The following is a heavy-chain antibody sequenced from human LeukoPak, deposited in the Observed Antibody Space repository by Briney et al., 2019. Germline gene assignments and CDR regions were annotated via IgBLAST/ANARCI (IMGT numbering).Heavy chain of an antibody. V-gene: IGHV4-59*01. Sequence: SETLSLTCTVSGGSISSYYWSWIRRPPGKGPEWIGYIYYSGSTNYNPSLKSRVTISVDTSKNQFSLKLSSVTAADTAVYYCARGDYGPTYSPSYYYYYMDVWGKGTTVTVSS. CDR2: IYYSGST. CDR1: GGSISSYY. CDR3: ARGDYGPTYSPSYYYYYMDV. J-gene: IGHJ6*03. D-gene: IGHD4-17*01.